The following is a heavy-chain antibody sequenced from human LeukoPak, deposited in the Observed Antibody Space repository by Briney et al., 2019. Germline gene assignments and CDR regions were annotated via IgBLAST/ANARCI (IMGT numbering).Heavy chain of an antibody. V-gene: IGHV3-74*01. CDR1: GFIFRTYW. D-gene: IGHD3-22*01. CDR2: ISGDGRST. CDR3: AKAYYDSSGYSYYFDY. Sequence: PGGSLRLSCAASGFIFRTYWMHWVRQAPGKGLVWVSRISGDGRSTSYADFVKGRFTISRDNAKNTLYLQIHSLRAEDTAVYYCAKAYYDSSGYSYYFDYWGQGTLVTVSS. J-gene: IGHJ4*02.